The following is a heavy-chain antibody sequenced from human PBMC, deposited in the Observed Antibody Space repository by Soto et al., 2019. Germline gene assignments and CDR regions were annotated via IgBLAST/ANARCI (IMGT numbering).Heavy chain of an antibody. V-gene: IGHV3-23*01. Sequence: EVQLLESGGGLVQPGGSLRLSCAASGFTFSSYAMSWVRQAPGKGLEWVSAISGSGGSTYYADSVKGRFTISRDNSKNPLYLQMNSLRAEDTAVYYCAKDEVNSYGHDYWGQGTLVTVSS. CDR2: ISGSGGST. CDR1: GFTFSSYA. D-gene: IGHD5-18*01. CDR3: AKDEVNSYGHDY. J-gene: IGHJ4*02.